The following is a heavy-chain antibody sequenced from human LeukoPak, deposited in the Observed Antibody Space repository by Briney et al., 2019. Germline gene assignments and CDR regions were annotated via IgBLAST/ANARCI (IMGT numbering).Heavy chain of an antibody. CDR1: GFTFSSYS. CDR2: ISSSSSYI. Sequence: GGSLRLSCAASGFTFSSYSMNWVRQAPGKGLEWVSSISSSSSYIYYADSVKGRFTISRDNAKNSLYLQMNSLRAEDTAVNYCARDRGYCSGGSCYSPVGYFDYWGQGTLVTVSS. CDR3: ARDRGYCSGGSCYSPVGYFDY. D-gene: IGHD2-15*01. V-gene: IGHV3-21*01. J-gene: IGHJ4*02.